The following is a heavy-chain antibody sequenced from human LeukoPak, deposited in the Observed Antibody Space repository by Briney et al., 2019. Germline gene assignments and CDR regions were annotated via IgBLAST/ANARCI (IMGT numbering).Heavy chain of an antibody. CDR1: GFTFSSYG. CDR3: AKDCEVGDSHLDI. CDR2: ISYDGSNK. Sequence: GGSLRLSCAASGFTFSSYGMHWVRQAPGKGLEWVAVISYDGSNKYYADSVKGRFTISGDNSKNTLYLQMNSLRAEDTAVYYCAKDCEVGDSHLDIWGQGTMVTVSS. V-gene: IGHV3-30*18. J-gene: IGHJ3*02.